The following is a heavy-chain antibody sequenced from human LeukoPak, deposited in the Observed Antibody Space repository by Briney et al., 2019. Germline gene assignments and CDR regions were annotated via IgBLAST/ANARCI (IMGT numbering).Heavy chain of an antibody. CDR3: ARDQAAGTGASDDAFDI. J-gene: IGHJ3*02. CDR1: GYTFTSYY. Sequence: ASVKVSCKASGYTFTSYYMHWVRQAPGQGREWMGIINPSGGSTSYAQKFQGRVTMTRDMSTSTVYMELSSLRSEDTAVYYCARDQAAGTGASDDAFDIWGQGTMVTVSS. D-gene: IGHD6-13*01. CDR2: INPSGGST. V-gene: IGHV1-46*01.